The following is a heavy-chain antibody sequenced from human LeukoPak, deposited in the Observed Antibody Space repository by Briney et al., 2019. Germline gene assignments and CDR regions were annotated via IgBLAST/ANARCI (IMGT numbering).Heavy chain of an antibody. V-gene: IGHV1-2*02. D-gene: IGHD6-19*01. Sequence: ASVKVSCKASGYTFTGYYMHWVRQAPGQGLEWMGWINPNSGGTNYAQKFQGRVTMTRDTSISTAYMELSRLRSDDTAVYYCARDHRRYSSGWYRIDYWAREPWSPSPQ. J-gene: IGHJ4*02. CDR2: INPNSGGT. CDR1: GYTFTGYY. CDR3: ARDHRRYSSGWYRIDY.